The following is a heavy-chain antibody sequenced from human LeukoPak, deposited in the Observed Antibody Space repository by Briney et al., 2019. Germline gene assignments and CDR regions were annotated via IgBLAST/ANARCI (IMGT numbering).Heavy chain of an antibody. CDR1: GFTFSNHW. CDR3: ARDQRVTGRPDIDY. V-gene: IGHV3-74*03. J-gene: IGHJ4*02. CDR2: ISSDGSST. Sequence: GGSLSLSCAASGFTFSNHWMHWVRQTPGKGLVWVSRISSDGSSTTYADSVKGRFTISRDNAKNTLYLQMNNLRAEDTAMYYCARDQRVTGRPDIDYWGQGTLVSVSS. D-gene: IGHD6-6*01.